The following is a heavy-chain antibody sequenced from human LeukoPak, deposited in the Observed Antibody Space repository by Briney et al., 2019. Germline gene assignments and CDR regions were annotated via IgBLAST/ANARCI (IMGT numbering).Heavy chain of an antibody. CDR3: ARSSYSSSSSV. CDR1: GFTFSNYA. V-gene: IGHV3-23*01. Sequence: GGSLRLSCAASGFTFSNYAMGWVRQTPGKGLEWVSAFSGNGGPTYYADSVKGRFTISRDNSKSTLYLQMNSLRAEDAAVYYCARSSYSSSSSVWGQGTMVTVSS. J-gene: IGHJ3*01. CDR2: FSGNGGPT. D-gene: IGHD6-6*01.